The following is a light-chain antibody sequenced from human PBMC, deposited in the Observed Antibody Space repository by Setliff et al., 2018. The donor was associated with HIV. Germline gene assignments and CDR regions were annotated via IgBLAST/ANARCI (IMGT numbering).Light chain of an antibody. CDR3: SSYTSSSTLVV. J-gene: IGLJ3*02. Sequence: LTQPASVSGSPGQSITISCTGTSSDVGDYNYVSWYQQHPGKAPKLMIYDVSNRPSGVSNRFSGSKSGNTASLTISGLQAEDEADYYCSSYTSSSTLVVFGGGTK. CDR2: DVS. CDR1: SSDVGDYNY. V-gene: IGLV2-14*03.